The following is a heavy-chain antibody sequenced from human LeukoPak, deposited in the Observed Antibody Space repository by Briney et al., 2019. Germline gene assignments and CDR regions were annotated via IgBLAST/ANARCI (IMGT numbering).Heavy chain of an antibody. J-gene: IGHJ3*02. Sequence: SETLFLTCTVSGGSISSYYWSWIRQPPGKGLEWIGYIYYSGSTNYNPSLKSRVTISVDTSKNQFSPKLSSVTAADTAVYYCARDYDILTGSDAFDIWGQGTMVTVSS. V-gene: IGHV4-59*01. CDR3: ARDYDILTGSDAFDI. CDR1: GGSISSYY. CDR2: IYYSGST. D-gene: IGHD3-9*01.